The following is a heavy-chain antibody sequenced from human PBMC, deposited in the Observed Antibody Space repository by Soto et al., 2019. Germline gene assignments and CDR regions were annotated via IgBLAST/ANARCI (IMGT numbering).Heavy chain of an antibody. Sequence: GESLKISCKGSGYSFTSYWIGWARQMPGKGLEWMGIIYPGDSDTRYSPSFQGQVTITADKAISTAYLQWRSLKASDTAMYYCASRMVRGVTGGMDAWGQGTTVTVSS. V-gene: IGHV5-51*01. CDR3: ASRMVRGVTGGMDA. D-gene: IGHD3-10*01. CDR2: IYPGDSDT. CDR1: GYSFTSYW. J-gene: IGHJ6*02.